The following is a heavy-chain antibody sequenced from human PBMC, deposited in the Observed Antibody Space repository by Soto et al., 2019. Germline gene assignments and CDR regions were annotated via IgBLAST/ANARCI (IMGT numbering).Heavy chain of an antibody. V-gene: IGHV3-33*01. Sequence: QVQLVESGGGVVQPGRSLRLSCAASGFGFSSHGMHWVRQAPGKGLEWLAVIVRDGSEKFYADSVRGRFTSSRDNSQNTLYREMNSLRDEDTAVYYCARDDDYDDNGLDSWGQGTLVTVSS. D-gene: IGHD4-17*01. CDR2: IVRDGSEK. J-gene: IGHJ5*01. CDR1: GFGFSSHG. CDR3: ARDDDYDDNGLDS.